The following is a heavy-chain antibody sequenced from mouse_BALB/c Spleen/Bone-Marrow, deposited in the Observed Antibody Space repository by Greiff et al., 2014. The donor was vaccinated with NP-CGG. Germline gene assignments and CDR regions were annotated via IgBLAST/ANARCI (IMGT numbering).Heavy chain of an antibody. CDR3: ARCDGYSYYFDY. V-gene: IGHV1-80*01. Sequence: VQLQESGADLVRPGSSVKISCKASGYAFSNYWMNWVKQRPGQGLEWIGQIYPGDGDTNYNGKFKGKATLTADKSSSTAYMQPSRLTSEDSAVYFCARCDGYSYYFDYWGQGTTLTVSS. CDR2: IYPGDGDT. D-gene: IGHD2-3*01. CDR1: GYAFSNYW. J-gene: IGHJ2*01.